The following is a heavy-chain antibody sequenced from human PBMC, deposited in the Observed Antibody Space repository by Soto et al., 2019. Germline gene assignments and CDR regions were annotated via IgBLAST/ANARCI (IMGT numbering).Heavy chain of an antibody. J-gene: IGHJ3*02. CDR1: GYTFTSYG. CDR2: ISAYNGNT. D-gene: IGHD6-19*01. Sequence: ASVNLSCKASGYTFTSYGISWVRQAPGQGLEWMGWISAYNGNTNYAQKLQGRVTMTTDTSTSTAYMELRSLRSDDTAVYYCASEPRYSSGWYPFRSSDIWGKGKRVTVS. CDR3: ASEPRYSSGWYPFRSSDI. V-gene: IGHV1-18*01.